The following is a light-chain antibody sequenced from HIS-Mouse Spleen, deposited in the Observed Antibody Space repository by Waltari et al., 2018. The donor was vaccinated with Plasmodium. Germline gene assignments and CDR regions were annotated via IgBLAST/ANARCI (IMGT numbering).Light chain of an antibody. Sequence: DIVMTQSPLSLPVTPGEPASISCSPSQSLLHSNGYNYLDWYLQKPGQSPQLLISLGSNRASGVPDRFSGSGSGTDFTLKISRVEAEDVGVYYCMQALQTPWTFGQGTKVEIK. V-gene: IGKV2-28*01. CDR1: QSLLHSNGYNY. J-gene: IGKJ1*01. CDR2: LGS. CDR3: MQALQTPWT.